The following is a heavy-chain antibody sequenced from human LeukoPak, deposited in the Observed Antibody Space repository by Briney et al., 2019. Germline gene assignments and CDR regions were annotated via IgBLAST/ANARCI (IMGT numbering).Heavy chain of an antibody. D-gene: IGHD3-22*01. V-gene: IGHV3-64*01. CDR3: ARADYYDSSGPTFPFDY. CDR1: GFTFSSYA. CDR2: ISGSGGST. J-gene: IGHJ4*02. Sequence: GGSLRLSCAASGFTFSSYAMNWVRQAPGKGLEWVSGISGSGGSTYYANSVKGRFTISRDNSKNTLYLQMGSLRAEDMAVYYCARADYYDSSGPTFPFDYWGQGTLVTVSS.